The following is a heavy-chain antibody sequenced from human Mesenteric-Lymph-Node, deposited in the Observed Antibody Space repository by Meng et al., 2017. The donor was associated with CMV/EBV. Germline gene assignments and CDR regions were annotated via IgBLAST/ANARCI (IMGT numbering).Heavy chain of an antibody. CDR3: ARGLYGGNSENY. Sequence: ASVKVSCKASGYTFTSYYMHWVRQAPGQGLEWMGIINPSGGSTSYAHKFQGRVTMTRNTAISTAYMELSSLKSEDTAVYYCARGLYGGNSENYWGQGTLVTVSS. D-gene: IGHD4-23*01. CDR2: INPSGGST. J-gene: IGHJ4*02. CDR1: GYTFTSYY. V-gene: IGHV1-46*01.